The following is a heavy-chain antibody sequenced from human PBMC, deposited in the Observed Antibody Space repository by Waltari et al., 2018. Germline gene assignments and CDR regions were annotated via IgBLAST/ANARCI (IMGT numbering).Heavy chain of an antibody. J-gene: IGHJ4*02. CDR1: GGSFSGYY. D-gene: IGHD1-7*01. CDR2: DCHSGST. V-gene: IGHV4-34*01. CDR3: AMWQLPLRNFAS. Sequence: QVQLQQWGAGLLKPSETLSLTCAVYGGSFSGYYWSWVRQSPGKGLEWIGEDCHSGSTSYKPSLRSRVSISLEKSKNQFSLNLSSVTAADTAIYYCAMWQLPLRNFASWGQGTLVTVSS.